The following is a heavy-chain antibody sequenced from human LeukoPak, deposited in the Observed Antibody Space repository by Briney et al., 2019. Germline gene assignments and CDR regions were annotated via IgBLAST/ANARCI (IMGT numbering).Heavy chain of an antibody. D-gene: IGHD1-1*01. Sequence: SETLSLTCTVSGDSISSYYWSWIRQPPGKGLEWIGYIDYSGSTNYNPSLKSRVTISVDTSKNQFSLKLSSVTAADTAVYYCARGERWFDPWGQGTLVTVSS. CDR3: ARGERWFDP. CDR2: IDYSGST. V-gene: IGHV4-59*12. CDR1: GDSISSYY. J-gene: IGHJ5*02.